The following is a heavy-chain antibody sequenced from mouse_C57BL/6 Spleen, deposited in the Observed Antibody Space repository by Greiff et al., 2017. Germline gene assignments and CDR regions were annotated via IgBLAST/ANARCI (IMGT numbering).Heavy chain of an antibody. J-gene: IGHJ2*01. CDR2: ISSGGSYT. CDR3: ARQEAYYSNYGGDYFDY. D-gene: IGHD2-5*01. V-gene: IGHV5-6*01. Sequence: EVQVVESGGDLVKPGGSLKLSCAASGFTFSSYGMSWVRQTPDKRLEWVATISSGGSYTYYPDSVKGRFTISRDNAKNTLYLQMSSLKSEDTAMYYCARQEAYYSNYGGDYFDYWGQGTTLTVSS. CDR1: GFTFSSYG.